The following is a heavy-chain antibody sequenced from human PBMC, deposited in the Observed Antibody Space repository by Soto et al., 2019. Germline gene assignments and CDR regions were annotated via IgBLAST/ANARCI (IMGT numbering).Heavy chain of an antibody. CDR3: AKDRGGLRYYYYGMDV. J-gene: IGHJ6*02. V-gene: IGHV3-30*18. Sequence: RLSCAASGFTFSSYGMHWVRQAPGKGLEWVAVISYDGSNKYYADSVKGRFTISRDNSKNTLYLQMNSLRAEDTAVYYCAKDRGGLRYYYYGMDVWGQGTTVTVSS. D-gene: IGHD4-17*01. CDR2: ISYDGSNK. CDR1: GFTFSSYG.